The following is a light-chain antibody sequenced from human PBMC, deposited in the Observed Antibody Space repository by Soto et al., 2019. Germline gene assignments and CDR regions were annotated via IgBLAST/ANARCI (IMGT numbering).Light chain of an antibody. V-gene: IGKV3-20*01. J-gene: IGKJ4*01. Sequence: EIVLTQSPGTLSLSSGERATLSCRASQSVGKNYLAWYQQKPGQAPRLLIYDASSRATGIPNRFSGSGSGTDFTLTISRLEPEDFAVYYCQQYASSPRTLGGGTKVEIK. CDR3: QQYASSPRT. CDR2: DAS. CDR1: QSVGKNY.